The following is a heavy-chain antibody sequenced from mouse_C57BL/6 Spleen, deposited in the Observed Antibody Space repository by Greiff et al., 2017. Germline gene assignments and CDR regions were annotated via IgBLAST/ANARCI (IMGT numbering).Heavy chain of an antibody. V-gene: IGHV1-85*01. CDR1: GYTFTSYA. D-gene: IGHD1-1*01. J-gene: IGHJ4*01. Sequence: VQLQQSGPELVKPGASVKLSCKASGYTFTSYAINWVKQRPGQGLEWIGWIYPRDGSTKYNEKFKGKATLTVDTSSSTAYMELHILTSDDSAVYFCATTVVADYYAMDYWGQGTSVTVSS. CDR3: ATTVVADYYAMDY. CDR2: IYPRDGST.